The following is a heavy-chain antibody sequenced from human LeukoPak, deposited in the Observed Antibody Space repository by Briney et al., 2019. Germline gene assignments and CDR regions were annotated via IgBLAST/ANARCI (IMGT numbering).Heavy chain of an antibody. J-gene: IGHJ4*02. V-gene: IGHV3-21*01. CDR2: ISSSSDYI. CDR3: ARARWFGEPPVKLDY. CDR1: GFTFSTYT. D-gene: IGHD3-10*01. Sequence: GGSLRLSCVVSGFTFSTYTMNWVRQAPGKGLEWVSSISSSSDYIYYADSVKGRFTISRDNARNSLYLQMNSLRVEDTAVYYCARARWFGEPPVKLDYWGQGTLVTVSS.